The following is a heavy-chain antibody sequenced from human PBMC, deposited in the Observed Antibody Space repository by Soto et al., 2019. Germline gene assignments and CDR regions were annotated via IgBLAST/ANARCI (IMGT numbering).Heavy chain of an antibody. D-gene: IGHD3-10*01. CDR3: ARDSSVAREYYYYGMDV. V-gene: IGHV3-13*01. J-gene: IGHJ6*02. Sequence: PGGSLRLSCAASGFTFSSYDMHWVRQATGKGLEWVSAIGTAGDTYYPGSVKGRFTISRENAKNSLYLQMNSLRAEDTAVYYCARDSSVAREYYYYGMDVWGQGTTVTVSS. CDR2: IGTAGDT. CDR1: GFTFSSYD.